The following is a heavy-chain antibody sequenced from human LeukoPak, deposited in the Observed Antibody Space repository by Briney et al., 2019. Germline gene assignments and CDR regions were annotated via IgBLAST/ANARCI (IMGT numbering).Heavy chain of an antibody. CDR1: GYTFTSYG. Sequence: ASVKVSCKASGYTFTSYGTSWGRQAPGQGLEWMGWISAYNGNTNYAQKLQGRVTMTTDTSTSTAYMELRSLRSDDTAVYYCARAGPDIVQIGDRAAFDIWGRGTMVTVSS. J-gene: IGHJ3*02. CDR3: ARAGPDIVQIGDRAAFDI. D-gene: IGHD2-15*01. CDR2: ISAYNGNT. V-gene: IGHV1-18*01.